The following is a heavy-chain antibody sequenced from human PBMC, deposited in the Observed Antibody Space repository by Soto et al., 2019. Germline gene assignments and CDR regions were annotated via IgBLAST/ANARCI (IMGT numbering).Heavy chain of an antibody. CDR1: GGTLSSYA. V-gene: IGHV1-69*06. CDR3: ASQSIAARLTFDY. CDR2: IIPIFGTA. J-gene: IGHJ4*02. Sequence: SVKVSCKASGGTLSSYAISWVRQAPGQGLEWMGGIIPIFGTADYAQKFQGRVTITADKSTSTAYMELSSLRSEDTAVYYCASQSIAARLTFDYWGQGTLVTVSS. D-gene: IGHD6-6*01.